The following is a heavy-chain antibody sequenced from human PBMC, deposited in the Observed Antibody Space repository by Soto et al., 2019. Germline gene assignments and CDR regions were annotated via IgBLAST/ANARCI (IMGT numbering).Heavy chain of an antibody. CDR3: ARPLWRDDYNWGYFDL. V-gene: IGHV3-30-3*01. J-gene: IGHJ2*01. Sequence: QVQLVESGGGVVQPGRSLRLSCAASGFTFSSYAMHWARQVPGKGLEWVAVISYDGSNKYYADSVKGRFTISRDNSKNTLYLQMNSLRAEDTAVYYCARPLWRDDYNWGYFDLWGRGTLVTVSS. D-gene: IGHD4-4*01. CDR1: GFTFSSYA. CDR2: ISYDGSNK.